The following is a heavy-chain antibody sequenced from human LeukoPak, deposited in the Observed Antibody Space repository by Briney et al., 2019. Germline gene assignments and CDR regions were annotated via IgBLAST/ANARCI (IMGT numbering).Heavy chain of an antibody. CDR1: GGSISSSSYY. V-gene: IGHV4-39*07. CDR2: IYYSGST. J-gene: IGHJ5*02. CDR3: ARAGPRRYQLLRGWFDP. Sequence: PSETLSLTCTVSGGSISSSSYYWGWIRQPPGKGLEWIGSIYYSGSTYYNPSLRSRVTISVDTSKNQFSLKLSSVTAADTAVYYCARAGPRRYQLLRGWFDPWGQGTLVTVSS. D-gene: IGHD2-2*01.